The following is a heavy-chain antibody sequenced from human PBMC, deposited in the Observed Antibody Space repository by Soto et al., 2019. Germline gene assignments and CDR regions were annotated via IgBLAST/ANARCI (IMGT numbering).Heavy chain of an antibody. CDR3: ASGARVGYCSGGSCSHNRILFDP. CDR2: IYSSGSP. Sequence: QVQLQESGPGLVESSQTLSLTCTVSGGSISSGGYYWRWIRQHPGKGLEWIGDIYSSGSPSYNPSPKSRVTISVRTSKNQVSLRLSAVTAEDTAVYYCASGARVGYCSGGSCSHNRILFDPLGQVTLVTVSS. CDR1: GGSISSGGYY. D-gene: IGHD2-15*01. J-gene: IGHJ5*02. V-gene: IGHV4-31*03.